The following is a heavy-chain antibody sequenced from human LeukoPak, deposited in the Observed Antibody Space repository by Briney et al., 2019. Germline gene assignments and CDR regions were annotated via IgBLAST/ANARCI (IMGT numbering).Heavy chain of an antibody. CDR2: IYPGDSDT. V-gene: IGHV5-51*01. CDR1: GYSFTSYW. D-gene: IGHD1-26*01. J-gene: IGHJ4*02. CDR3: ASSLSGSYYVFDY. Sequence: GESLKISCKGSGYSFTSYWIGWVRQMPGKGLEWMGIIYPGDSDTGYSPSFQGQVTISADKSISTAYLQWSSLKASDTAMYYCASSLSGSYYVFDYWGQGTLVTVSS.